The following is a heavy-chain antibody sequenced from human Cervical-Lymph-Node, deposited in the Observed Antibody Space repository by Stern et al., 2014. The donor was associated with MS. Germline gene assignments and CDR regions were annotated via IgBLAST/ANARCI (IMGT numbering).Heavy chain of an antibody. J-gene: IGHJ4*02. Sequence: EVQLVESGGGLVKPGGSPRLSCAASGFTFSSYSMNWVRQAPGKGLEWVSSISSSGSYIYYADSEKGRFTISRDNDKNTLYLQMNSLRAEDTAVYYCARENMVLYFDYWGQGTLVTVSS. CDR1: GFTFSSYS. CDR2: ISSSGSYI. D-gene: IGHD4/OR15-4a*01. V-gene: IGHV3-21*01. CDR3: ARENMVLYFDY.